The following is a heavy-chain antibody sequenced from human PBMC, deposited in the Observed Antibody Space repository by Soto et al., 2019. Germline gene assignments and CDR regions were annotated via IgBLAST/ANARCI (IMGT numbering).Heavy chain of an antibody. J-gene: IGHJ4*02. CDR1: GYTFTSYA. Sequence: ASVKVSCKASGYTFTSYAIHCVRQAPGQRLEWMGWINAGNGNTKYSQKFQDRVTITRDTSASTAYMELSSLRSEDTAVYYCARDLGGWPEYWGQGTLVTVSS. CDR2: INAGNGNT. D-gene: IGHD6-19*01. V-gene: IGHV1-3*01. CDR3: ARDLGGWPEY.